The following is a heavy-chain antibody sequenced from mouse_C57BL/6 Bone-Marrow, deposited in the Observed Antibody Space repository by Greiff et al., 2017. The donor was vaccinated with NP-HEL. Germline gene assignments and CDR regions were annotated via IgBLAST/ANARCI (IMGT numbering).Heavy chain of an antibody. CDR3: ARERWAWYFDV. V-gene: IGHV1-64*01. Sequence: QVQLQQPGAELVKPGASVKLSCKASGYTFTSYWMHWVKQRPGQGLEWIGMIHPNSGSTNYNEKFKSKATLTVDKSSSTAYMQLSSLTSEDSAAYYCARERWAWYFDVWGTGTTVTVSS. D-gene: IGHD1-1*02. CDR2: IHPNSGST. CDR1: GYTFTSYW. J-gene: IGHJ1*03.